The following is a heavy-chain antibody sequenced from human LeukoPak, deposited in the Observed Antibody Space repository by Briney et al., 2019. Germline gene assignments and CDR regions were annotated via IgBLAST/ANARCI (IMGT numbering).Heavy chain of an antibody. V-gene: IGHV3-48*03. J-gene: IGHJ4*02. CDR2: ISTSGSTI. Sequence: PGGSLRLSCAASGFIFSTYEMHWVRQAPGKRLEWVSCISTSGSTIYYADSVKGRFTFPRDNARNSLFLQMNRLRAEDTAVYYCARDGPAYSFEYWGQGTLVTVSS. CDR3: ARDGPAYSFEY. CDR1: GFIFSTYE. D-gene: IGHD2-21*01.